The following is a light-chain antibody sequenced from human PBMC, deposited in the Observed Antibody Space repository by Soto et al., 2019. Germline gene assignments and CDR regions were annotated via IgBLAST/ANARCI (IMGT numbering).Light chain of an antibody. CDR1: QNINTW. CDR2: KAS. V-gene: IGKV1-5*03. CDR3: QQHNDSFPT. Sequence: DIQMTQSPSTLSASVGDRVTISCRASQNINTWLAWYKQQPGRAPQLLIYKASSLESGVPSRFSDNESGTEYTLSISSLRPDVFVSFYWQQHNDSFPTFGQGTKVEIK. J-gene: IGKJ1*01.